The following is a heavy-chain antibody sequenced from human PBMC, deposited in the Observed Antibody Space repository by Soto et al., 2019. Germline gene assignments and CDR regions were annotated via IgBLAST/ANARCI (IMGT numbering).Heavy chain of an antibody. V-gene: IGHV3-30*18. CDR1: GFTFSSYG. CDR2: ISYDGSNK. Sequence: QVQLVEPGGGVVQPGRSLRLSCAASGFTFSSYGMHWVRQAPGKGLEWVAVISYDGSNKYYADSVKGRFTISRDNSKNTLYLQMNSLRAEDTAVYYCAKDRLYPPGRLDYWGQGTLVTVSS. D-gene: IGHD3-16*01. J-gene: IGHJ4*02. CDR3: AKDRLYPPGRLDY.